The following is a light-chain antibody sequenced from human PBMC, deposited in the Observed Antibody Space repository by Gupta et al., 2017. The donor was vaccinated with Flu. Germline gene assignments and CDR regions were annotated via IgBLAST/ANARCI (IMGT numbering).Light chain of an antibody. V-gene: IGLV2-14*01. Sequence: QSALTQPASVSGSPGQSITISCTGTSSDVGGYNYVSWYQQRPDKAPKLMIYEVSNRPSGVSNRFSGSKSGNTASLTISGVQAEDEAHYYCSSHTSSSSWVFGGGTKLTVL. CDR1: SSDVGGYNY. CDR2: EVS. J-gene: IGLJ3*02. CDR3: SSHTSSSSWV.